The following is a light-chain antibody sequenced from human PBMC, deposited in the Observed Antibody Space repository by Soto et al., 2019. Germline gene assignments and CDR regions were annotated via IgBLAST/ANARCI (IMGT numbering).Light chain of an antibody. V-gene: IGKV3-15*01. Sequence: TQSPATLSVSPGDRATLSCRASQRVSRNLAWYQQKPGQAPRPLIYGATTRATGVPARFSGSGSATEFTLSISSLQSEDVAVYYCQQYGDWPPETFGQGTKLEI. CDR3: QQYGDWPPET. CDR1: QRVSRN. CDR2: GAT. J-gene: IGKJ2*01.